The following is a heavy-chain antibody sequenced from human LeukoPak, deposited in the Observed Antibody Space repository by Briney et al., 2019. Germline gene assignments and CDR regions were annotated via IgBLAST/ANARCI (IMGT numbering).Heavy chain of an antibody. CDR2: IYYSGST. Sequence: SETLSLTYTVSGASVSSGNYYWSWIRQSPGKGLEWIGYIYYSGSTNYNPSLKSRVTISVDTSKNQFSLKLISVTAADTAVYYCAREEFRYSYDYLFAYWGQGTLVTVSS. D-gene: IGHD5-18*01. CDR3: AREEFRYSYDYLFAY. J-gene: IGHJ4*02. V-gene: IGHV4-61*01. CDR1: GASVSSGNYY.